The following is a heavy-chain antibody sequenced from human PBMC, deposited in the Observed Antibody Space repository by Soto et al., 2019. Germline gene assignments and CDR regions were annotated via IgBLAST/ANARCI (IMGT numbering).Heavy chain of an antibody. CDR1: GGSISSGGYY. CDR3: ARGTEQDIVLVPAETGYWFDP. CDR2: IYYSGST. V-gene: IGHV4-31*03. Sequence: QVQLQESGPGLVKPSQTLSLTCTVSGGSISSGGYYWSWIRQHPGKGLEWIGYIYYSGSTYYNPSLKSRVTISVDTPKNQFSLKLSSVTAADTAVYYCARGTEQDIVLVPAETGYWFDPWGQGTLVTVSS. D-gene: IGHD2-2*01. J-gene: IGHJ5*02.